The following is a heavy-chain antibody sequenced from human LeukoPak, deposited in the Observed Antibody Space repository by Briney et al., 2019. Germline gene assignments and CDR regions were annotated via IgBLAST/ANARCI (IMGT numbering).Heavy chain of an antibody. CDR1: GGSISSSSYY. V-gene: IGHV4-39*01. CDR3: AGYCSGGSCYLDYGDYGTGVDY. Sequence: SETLSLTCTVSGGSISSSSYYWGWICQPPGKGLEWIGSIYYSGSTYYNPSLKSRVTISVDTSKNQFSLKLSSVTAADTAVYYCAGYCSGGSCYLDYGDYGTGVDYWGQGTLVTVSS. D-gene: IGHD2-15*01. CDR2: IYYSGST. J-gene: IGHJ4*02.